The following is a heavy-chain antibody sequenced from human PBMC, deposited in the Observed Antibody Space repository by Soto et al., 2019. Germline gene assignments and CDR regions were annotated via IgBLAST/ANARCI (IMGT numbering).Heavy chain of an antibody. V-gene: IGHV5-51*01. Sequence: PGESLKISCKGSGYSFTNFWIGWVRQMPGKGLEWMGIIYPGDSDTRYSPSFQGQVTISADKSISTAYLQWSSLKASDTAMYYCVRPLSYYDRSGSWGDYWGQGTLVTVSS. CDR3: VRPLSYYDRSGSWGDY. J-gene: IGHJ4*02. CDR2: IYPGDSDT. D-gene: IGHD3-22*01. CDR1: GYSFTNFW.